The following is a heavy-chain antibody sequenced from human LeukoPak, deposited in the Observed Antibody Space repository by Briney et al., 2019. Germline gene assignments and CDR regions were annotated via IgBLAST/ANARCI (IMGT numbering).Heavy chain of an antibody. J-gene: IGHJ4*02. D-gene: IGHD3-16*02. CDR1: GYTFTNYA. Sequence: ASVKVSCKGSGYTFTNYAVHWVRQAPGQRLEWMGWINAGNGNTKYSQKFQGRVTITRDTSASTAYMELSSLTSEDTAVYYCARDYDYLWGSYRANHNYFDYWGQGTLVTVSS. CDR2: INAGNGNT. V-gene: IGHV1-3*01. CDR3: ARDYDYLWGSYRANHNYFDY.